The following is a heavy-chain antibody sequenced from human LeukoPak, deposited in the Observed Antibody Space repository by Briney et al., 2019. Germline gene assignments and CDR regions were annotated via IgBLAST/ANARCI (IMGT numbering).Heavy chain of an antibody. CDR2: ISYDGSNK. J-gene: IGHJ1*01. Sequence: GGSLRLSCAASGFTFSSYAMHWVRQAPGKGLEWVAVISYDGSNKYYADSVKGRFTISRDNSKNTLYLQMNSLRAEDTAVYYCARDYLGSGSYGNLAEYFQHWGQGTLVTVSS. CDR3: ARDYLGSGSYGNLAEYFQH. D-gene: IGHD1-26*01. CDR1: GFTFSSYA. V-gene: IGHV3-30-3*01.